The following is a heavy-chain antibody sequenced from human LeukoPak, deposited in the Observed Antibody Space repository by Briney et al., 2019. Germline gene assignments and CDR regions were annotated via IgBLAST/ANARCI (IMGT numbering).Heavy chain of an antibody. CDR1: GFNFSDHY. J-gene: IGHJ3*02. V-gene: IGHV3-11*04. CDR2: ISSSDYSR. CDR3: ARDLFSGSTMAPNDAFDI. Sequence: KPGGSLRLSCAASGFNFSDHYMSWLRQAPGKGLEWLAYISSSDYSRYYADSVKGRFTISRDNTKNSLFLQMNSLRAEDTALYYCARDLFSGSTMAPNDAFDIWGQGTMVTVSS. D-gene: IGHD3-10*01.